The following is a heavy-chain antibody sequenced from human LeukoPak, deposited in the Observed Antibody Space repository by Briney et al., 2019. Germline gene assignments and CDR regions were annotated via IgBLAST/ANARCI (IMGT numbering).Heavy chain of an antibody. Sequence: PSETLSLTCTVSGGSVSSGSYYWSWIRQPPGKGLEWIGYIYYSGSTNYNPSLKSRVTISVDTSKNRFSLKLSSVTAADTAVYYCARGRAAAGPYYFDYWGQGTLVTVSS. D-gene: IGHD6-13*01. CDR1: GGSVSSGSYY. CDR3: ARGRAAAGPYYFDY. V-gene: IGHV4-61*01. J-gene: IGHJ4*02. CDR2: IYYSGST.